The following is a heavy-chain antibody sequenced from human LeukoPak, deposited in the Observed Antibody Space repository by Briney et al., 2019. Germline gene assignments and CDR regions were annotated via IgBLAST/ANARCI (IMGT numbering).Heavy chain of an antibody. Sequence: GGSLRLSCAASGFTFSDHYMDWVRQAPGKGLEWVGRITNKPKSYNTEYAASVKGRFTISRDDSKNSLYLQMNSLKTEDTAVYYCARGFHYDFWSGSYYFDYWGQGTLVIVSS. V-gene: IGHV3-72*01. D-gene: IGHD3-3*01. CDR1: GFTFSDHY. CDR2: ITNKPKSYNT. J-gene: IGHJ4*02. CDR3: ARGFHYDFWSGSYYFDY.